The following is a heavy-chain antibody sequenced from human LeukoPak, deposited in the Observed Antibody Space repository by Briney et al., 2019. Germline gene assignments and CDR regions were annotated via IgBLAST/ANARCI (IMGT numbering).Heavy chain of an antibody. Sequence: ASVKVSCEASGGTFSSYGISWVRQAPGQGLEWMGWISGYNGKTKYAQKLQGRVTMTTDTSTSTVYMELRSLRSDDTAVYYCARVGSGLRVSGWFDSWGQGTLVTVSS. V-gene: IGHV1-18*01. J-gene: IGHJ5*01. CDR2: ISGYNGKT. CDR1: GGTFSSYG. CDR3: ARVGSGLRVSGWFDS. D-gene: IGHD3-16*01.